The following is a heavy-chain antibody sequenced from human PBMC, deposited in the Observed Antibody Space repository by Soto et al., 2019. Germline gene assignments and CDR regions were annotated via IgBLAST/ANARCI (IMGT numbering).Heavy chain of an antibody. J-gene: IGHJ4*02. CDR2: IYYSGST. CDR1: GGSISSSSYY. Sequence: QLQLQESGPGLVKPSETLSLTCTVSGGSISSSSYYWGWIRQPPGKGLEWIGSIYYSGSTYYNPSLKSRVTISVDTSKNQFSLKLSSVTAADTAVYYCARHLVVGIQLWPPGTPGPPDYWGQGTLVTVSS. D-gene: IGHD5-18*01. CDR3: ARHLVVGIQLWPPGTPGPPDY. V-gene: IGHV4-39*01.